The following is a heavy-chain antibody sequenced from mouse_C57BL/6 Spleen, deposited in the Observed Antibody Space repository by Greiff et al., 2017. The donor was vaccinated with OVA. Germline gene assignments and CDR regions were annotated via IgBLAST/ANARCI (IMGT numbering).Heavy chain of an antibody. D-gene: IGHD3-1*01. CDR3: ARKGALAPFAD. CDR2: INPNNGGT. Sequence: EVQLQQSGPELVKPGASVKISCKASGYTFTDYYMNWVKQSHGKSLEWIGDINPNNGGTSYNQKFKGKATLTVDKSSSTAYMELRSLTSEDSAVDYCARKGALAPFADWGQGTLVTVSA. J-gene: IGHJ3*01. CDR1: GYTFTDYY. V-gene: IGHV1-26*01.